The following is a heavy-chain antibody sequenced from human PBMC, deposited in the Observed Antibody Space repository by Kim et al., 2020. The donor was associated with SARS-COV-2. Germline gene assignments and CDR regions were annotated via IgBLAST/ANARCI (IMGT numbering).Heavy chain of an antibody. CDR3: ARGGLYCGGDCVSWFDP. V-gene: IGHV3-53*04. Sequence: VKGRFTISRHNSKNTLYLQMNSLRAEDTAVYYCARGGLYCGGDCVSWFDPWGQGTLVTVSS. J-gene: IGHJ5*02. D-gene: IGHD2-21*02.